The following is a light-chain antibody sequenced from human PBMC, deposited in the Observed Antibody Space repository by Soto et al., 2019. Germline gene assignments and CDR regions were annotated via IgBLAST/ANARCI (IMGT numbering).Light chain of an antibody. Sequence: EIVLTQSPATLSLSPGERTTLSCRASQSVSSYLAWYQQKPGQAPRLLIYDASNRATGIPARFSGSGSGTDFTLTISSLQSEDFAVYYCQQYENWPSITFGQGTRLEIK. CDR1: QSVSSY. CDR3: QQYENWPSIT. V-gene: IGKV3-11*01. CDR2: DAS. J-gene: IGKJ5*01.